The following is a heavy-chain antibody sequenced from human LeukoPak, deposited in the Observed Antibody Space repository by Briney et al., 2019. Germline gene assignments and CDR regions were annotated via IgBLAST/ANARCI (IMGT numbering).Heavy chain of an antibody. CDR1: GGSISSSSYY. CDR2: IYYSGST. CDR3: ARNTLRYLDWASFDY. Sequence: SETLSLTCTVSGGSISSSSYYWGWIRQPPGKGLEWIGSIYYSGSTYYNPSLKSRVTISVDTSKNQFSLKLSSVTAADTAVYYCARNTLRYLDWASFDYWGQGTLVTVSS. V-gene: IGHV4-39*01. D-gene: IGHD3-9*01. J-gene: IGHJ4*02.